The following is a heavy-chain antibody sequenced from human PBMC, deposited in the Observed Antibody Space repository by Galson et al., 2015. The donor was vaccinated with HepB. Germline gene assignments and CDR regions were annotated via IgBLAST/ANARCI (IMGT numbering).Heavy chain of an antibody. J-gene: IGHJ6*02. D-gene: IGHD3-3*01. V-gene: IGHV3-11*06. Sequence: SLRLSCAASGFTFSDYYMSWIRQAPGKGLEWVSYISSSSSYTNYADSVKGRFTISRDNAKNSLYLQMNSLRAEDTAVYYCARDRRNDFWSGYYEEGDYYYGMDVWGQGTTVTVSS. CDR2: ISSSSSYT. CDR1: GFTFSDYY. CDR3: ARDRRNDFWSGYYEEGDYYYGMDV.